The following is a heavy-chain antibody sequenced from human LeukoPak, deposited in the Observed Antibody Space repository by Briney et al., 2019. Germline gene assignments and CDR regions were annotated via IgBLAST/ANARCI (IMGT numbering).Heavy chain of an antibody. J-gene: IGHJ4*02. CDR1: GGSFSGYY. CDR3: ARGSDTAAGLY. Sequence: SETLSLTCAVYGGSFSGYYWSWIRQPPGKGLEWIGEINHSGSTNCNPSLKSRVSISVDSSKNQFSLKVSSVTAADTAVYYCARGSDTAAGLYWGQGTLVTVSS. V-gene: IGHV4-34*01. D-gene: IGHD6-13*01. CDR2: INHSGST.